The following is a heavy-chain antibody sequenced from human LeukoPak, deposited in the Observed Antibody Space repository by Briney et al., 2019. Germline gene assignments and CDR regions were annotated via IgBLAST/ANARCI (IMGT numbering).Heavy chain of an antibody. CDR2: IYYSGST. J-gene: IGHJ3*02. CDR1: GGSISSSSYY. Sequence: KPSETLSLTCTVSGGSISSSSYYWGWIRQPPGKGLEWIGSIYYSGSTYYNPSLKSRVTISVDTSKNQLSLKLSSVTAADTAVYYCARVPSTIWDRDAFDIWGQGTMVTVSS. CDR3: ARVPSTIWDRDAFDI. V-gene: IGHV4-39*07. D-gene: IGHD5/OR15-5a*01.